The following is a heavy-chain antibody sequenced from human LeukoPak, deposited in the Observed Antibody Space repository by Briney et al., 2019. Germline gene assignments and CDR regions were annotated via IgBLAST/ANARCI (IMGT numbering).Heavy chain of an antibody. J-gene: IGHJ4*02. V-gene: IGHV1-2*02. CDR1: GYTFTSYY. CDR3: ARSIAAAGLYYFDS. Sequence: EASVKVSCKASGYTFTSYYIHWVRQAPGQGLEWMGWINPNSGGTNYAQNFQGRVTMTRDTSISTAYMELRRLRSDDTAVYYCARSIAAAGLYYFDSWGQGTLVTVSS. CDR2: INPNSGGT. D-gene: IGHD6-13*01.